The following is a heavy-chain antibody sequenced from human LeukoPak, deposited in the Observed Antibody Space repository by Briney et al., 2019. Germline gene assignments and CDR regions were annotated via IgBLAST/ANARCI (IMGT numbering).Heavy chain of an antibody. CDR2: ISGSGGNT. J-gene: IGHJ4*02. D-gene: IGHD6-13*01. CDR3: AKASGYSSNTGYY. V-gene: IGHV3-23*01. CDR1: GFTFSSYA. Sequence: PGGSLRLSCAASGFTFSSYAMSWVRQAPGKGLEWVSGISGSGGNTYYADSVKGRFSISRDNSKNTLYLQMNSLRAEDTAVYYCAKASGYSSNTGYYWGQGTLVTVSS.